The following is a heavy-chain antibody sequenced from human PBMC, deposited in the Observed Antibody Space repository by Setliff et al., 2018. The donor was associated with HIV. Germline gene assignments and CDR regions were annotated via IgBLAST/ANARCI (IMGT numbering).Heavy chain of an antibody. D-gene: IGHD5-12*01. J-gene: IGHJ4*02. V-gene: IGHV5-51*01. CDR2: IYPGDSDT. Sequence: PGESLKISCKGSGYNFTTYWIAWLRQMPGKGLECLGIIYPGDSDTRYSPSFQGQVTISADKSISTACLQWSSLKAPDTAMYFCARRAVRDGYNPQYYFDFWGQGSLVTVSS. CDR3: ARRAVRDGYNPQYYFDF. CDR1: GYNFTTYW.